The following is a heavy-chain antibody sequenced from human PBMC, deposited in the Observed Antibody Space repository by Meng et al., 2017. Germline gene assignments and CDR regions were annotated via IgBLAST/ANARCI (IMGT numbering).Heavy chain of an antibody. CDR3: AREERGSGDS. V-gene: IGHV1-18*01. Sequence: VQLEDVGSGLKTPGAAVKVSGKASGYIFASYGIHWLRQAPGQGLEWIGWINSYSGDTNYTQTLQGRVTLTKEPSTSTAYMELRSLRSDDTAVYYCAREERGSGDSWGQGTLVTVSS. D-gene: IGHD3-22*01. CDR1: GYIFASYG. J-gene: IGHJ5*02. CDR2: INSYSGDT.